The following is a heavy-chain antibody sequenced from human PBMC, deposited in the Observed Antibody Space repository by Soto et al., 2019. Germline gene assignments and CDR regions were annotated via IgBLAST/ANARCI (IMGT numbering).Heavy chain of an antibody. CDR2: IYYSGST. D-gene: IGHD3-3*01. V-gene: IGHV4-39*07. Sequence: SETLSLTCTVSGGSISSSSYYWGWIRQPPGKGLEWIGSIYYSGSTYYNPSLKSRVTISVDTSKNQFSLKLSSVTAADTAVYYCARDPSQYDFWSGYLAYSNWCDPWGQGTLVTVSS. CDR1: GGSISSSSYY. CDR3: ARDPSQYDFWSGYLAYSNWCDP. J-gene: IGHJ5*02.